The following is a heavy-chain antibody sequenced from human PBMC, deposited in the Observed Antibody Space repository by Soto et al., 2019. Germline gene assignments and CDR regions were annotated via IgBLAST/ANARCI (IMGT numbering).Heavy chain of an antibody. CDR1: GYIFTSYD. Sequence: QVQLVQSGAEVKKPGASVKVSCKASGYIFTSYDINWVRQATGQGLEWMGWMNPNSGNTGYAQKFQGRVTMTRNTSISTANRELSSVRCEDTAVYYWARRSRGYGNESGGQGPLVTFSS. J-gene: IGHJ4*02. CDR2: MNPNSGNT. D-gene: IGHD3-22*01. CDR3: ARRSRGYGNES. V-gene: IGHV1-8*01.